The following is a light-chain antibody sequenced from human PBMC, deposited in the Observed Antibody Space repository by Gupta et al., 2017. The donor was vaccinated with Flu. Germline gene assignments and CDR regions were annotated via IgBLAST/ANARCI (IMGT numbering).Light chain of an antibody. V-gene: IGLV1-44*01. CDR1: SSNIGSNT. Sequence: RITISCSGGSSNIGSNTVNWYQQLPGTAPKLLIYSNSQRPSGVPDRFSASKSGTSASLAISGLQSEDEADFYCAAWDDSLNGVVFGGGTKLTVL. CDR3: AAWDDSLNGVV. CDR2: SNS. J-gene: IGLJ2*01.